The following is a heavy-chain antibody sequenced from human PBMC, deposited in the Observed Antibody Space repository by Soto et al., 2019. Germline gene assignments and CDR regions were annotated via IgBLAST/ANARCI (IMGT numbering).Heavy chain of an antibody. CDR1: GFSLTTGKMG. J-gene: IGHJ4*02. Sequence: SGPTLVNPTETLTLTCTVSGFSLTTGKMGVSWIRQPPGKALEWLAHIFSDNERSYSTSLQGRLTITKDTSKNQVVLTMTNMDPMDTATYYCTHRRAGLNGVWGQGTLVTVSS. CDR2: IFSDNER. CDR3: THRRAGLNGV. V-gene: IGHV2-26*01. D-gene: IGHD2-8*01.